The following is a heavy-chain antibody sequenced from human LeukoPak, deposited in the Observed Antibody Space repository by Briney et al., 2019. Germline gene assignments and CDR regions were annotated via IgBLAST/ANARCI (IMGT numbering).Heavy chain of an antibody. CDR1: GGSISSYY. Sequence: SETMSLTCTVSGGSISSYYWSWIRQPPGKGLEWIGYIYYSGSTNYNPSLKSRVTISVDTSKNQFSLKLSSVTAADTAVYYCAREDYYDSSGHFDYWGQGTLVTVSS. CDR3: AREDYYDSSGHFDY. D-gene: IGHD3-22*01. CDR2: IYYSGST. V-gene: IGHV4-59*01. J-gene: IGHJ4*02.